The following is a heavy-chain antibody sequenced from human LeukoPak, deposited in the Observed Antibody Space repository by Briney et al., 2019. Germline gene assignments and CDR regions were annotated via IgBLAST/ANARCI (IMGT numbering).Heavy chain of an antibody. CDR1: GFTFSSYG. V-gene: IGHV3-30*18. D-gene: IGHD2-21*02. CDR2: ISYDGSNK. J-gene: IGHJ3*02. Sequence: PGRSLRLSCAASGFTFSSYGMHWVRQAPGKGLEWVAVISYDGSNKYYADSVKGRFTISRDNSKNTLYLQMNSLRAEDTAVYYCAKENTYCGGDCYSPEPLIEGAFDIWGQGTMVTVSS. CDR3: AKENTYCGGDCYSPEPLIEGAFDI.